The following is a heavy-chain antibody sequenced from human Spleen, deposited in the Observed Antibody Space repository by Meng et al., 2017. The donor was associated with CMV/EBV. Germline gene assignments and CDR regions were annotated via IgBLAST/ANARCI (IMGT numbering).Heavy chain of an antibody. J-gene: IGHJ5*01. CDR1: GGSISSNTYY. V-gene: IGHV4-39*07. Sequence: SETLSLTCTVSGGSISSNTYYWGWIRQPPGKGLEWIGSIYYSGTTYYNPSLESRIIMSIDTSKNQLSLKLKSVTAADTATYFCARIARYSDWPSDSWGHGTLVTVSS. CDR2: IYYSGTT. CDR3: ARIARYSDWPSDS. D-gene: IGHD3-9*01.